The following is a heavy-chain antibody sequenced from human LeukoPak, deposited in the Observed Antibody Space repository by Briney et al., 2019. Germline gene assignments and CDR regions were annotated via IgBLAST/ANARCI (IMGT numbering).Heavy chain of an antibody. CDR3: TTDSFTYYDILTGYCD. V-gene: IGHV3-15*01. D-gene: IGHD3-9*01. J-gene: IGHJ4*02. CDR1: GFTFSNAW. Sequence: GGSLRLSCAASGFTFSNAWMRWVRQAPGKGLEWVGRIKSKTDYWSTYYAAPVKGRFTISRDDSKNTLYLQMNSLKTEDTAVYYCTTDSFTYYDILTGYCDWGQGTLVTVSS. CDR2: IKSKTDYWST.